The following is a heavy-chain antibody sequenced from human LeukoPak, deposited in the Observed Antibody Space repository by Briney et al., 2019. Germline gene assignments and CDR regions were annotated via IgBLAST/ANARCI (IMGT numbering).Heavy chain of an antibody. V-gene: IGHV3-30*18. Sequence: GGSLRLSCAASGFTFSSYGMHWVRQAPGKGLEWVAVISFDGSNQYYADSVKGRFTISRDNSKNTMYMQMNSLRAEDTAVYYCAKAFVYYGSGGGHYYWGQGTLVTLSS. CDR3: AKAFVYYGSGGGHYY. J-gene: IGHJ4*02. D-gene: IGHD3-10*01. CDR2: ISFDGSNQ. CDR1: GFTFSSYG.